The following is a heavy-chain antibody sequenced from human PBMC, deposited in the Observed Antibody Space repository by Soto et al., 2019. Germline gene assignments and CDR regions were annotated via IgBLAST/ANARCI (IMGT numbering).Heavy chain of an antibody. V-gene: IGHV1-69*13. CDR1: GGTFSSYA. CDR3: ARHYGDYGTPFDY. CDR2: IIPIFGTA. Sequence: VASVKVSCKASGGTFSSYAISWVRQAPGQGLEWMGGIIPIFGTANYAQKFQGRVTITADESTSTAYMELSSLRSEDTAVYYCARHYGDYGTPFDYWGQGTLVTVSS. D-gene: IGHD4-17*01. J-gene: IGHJ4*02.